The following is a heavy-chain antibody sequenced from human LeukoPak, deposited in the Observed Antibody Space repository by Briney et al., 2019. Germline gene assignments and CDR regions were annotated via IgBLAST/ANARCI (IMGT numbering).Heavy chain of an antibody. CDR3: AKVGGILRAFDI. J-gene: IGHJ3*02. Sequence: GGSLRLSCAATGFTFSSYAMSWVRQAPGKGLEWVSAISGSGGSTYYADSVKGRFTISRDNSKNTLYLQMNSLRAEDTALYYCAKVGGILRAFDIWGQGTMVTVSS. CDR1: GFTFSSYA. CDR2: ISGSGGST. V-gene: IGHV3-23*01. D-gene: IGHD6-13*01.